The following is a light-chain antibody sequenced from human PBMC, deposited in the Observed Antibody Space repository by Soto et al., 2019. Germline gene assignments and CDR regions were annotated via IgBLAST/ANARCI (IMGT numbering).Light chain of an antibody. CDR2: GAS. CDR3: QQYVSQPIT. J-gene: IGKJ5*01. CDR1: QSVSSR. V-gene: IGKV3-20*01. Sequence: EIVLTQSPGTLSLSPGERATLSCRASQSVSSRLAWYQHKSGQAPRLLISGASSRATGIPDRFSGSGSGTDFTLIISRLEPEDFALYYCQQYVSQPITFGQGTRLETK.